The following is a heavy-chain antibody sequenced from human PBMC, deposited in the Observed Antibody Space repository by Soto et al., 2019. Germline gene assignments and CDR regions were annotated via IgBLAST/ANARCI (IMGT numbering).Heavy chain of an antibody. D-gene: IGHD3-22*01. CDR1: GFTFDTYA. J-gene: IGHJ4*02. Sequence: EVQLLESGGTLVQPGGSLRLSCEASGFTFDTYARSWVRQAPGKGLEWVSAIIGSGDITYYADSVKGRFTISRDNSKNTLYLQMNSLRAEDTAVYYCAKPVGYYDSSDFWGQGTLVTVSS. V-gene: IGHV3-23*01. CDR3: AKPVGYYDSSDF. CDR2: IIGSGDIT.